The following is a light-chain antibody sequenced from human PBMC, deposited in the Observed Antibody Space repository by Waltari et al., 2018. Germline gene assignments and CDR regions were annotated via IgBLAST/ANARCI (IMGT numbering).Light chain of an antibody. CDR1: NSDFAIYNY. Sequence: QSALTQPASVSGSPGQSITISCTGTNSDFAIYNYVSWYQQHPGKAPQLMIYDVSKRPSGVSNRFSGSKSGNTASLTISGLQPDDEADYYCISYSDTNTWVFGGGTKVTVL. CDR3: ISYSDTNTWV. V-gene: IGLV2-14*03. J-gene: IGLJ3*02. CDR2: DVS.